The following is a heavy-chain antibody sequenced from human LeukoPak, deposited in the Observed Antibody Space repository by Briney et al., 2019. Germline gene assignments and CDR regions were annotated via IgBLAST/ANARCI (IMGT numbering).Heavy chain of an antibody. CDR3: ARTGESGDY. V-gene: IGHV3-30-3*01. CDR1: GFPFRSYA. J-gene: IGHJ4*02. D-gene: IGHD7-27*01. Sequence: GSLRPSFAALGFPFRSYAMPWVRPAPGQGLEWVAVISYDGSNKYYADSVKGRFTISRDNSKNTLYLQMNSLRAEDTAVYYCARTGESGDYWGQGTLVTVSS. CDR2: ISYDGSNK.